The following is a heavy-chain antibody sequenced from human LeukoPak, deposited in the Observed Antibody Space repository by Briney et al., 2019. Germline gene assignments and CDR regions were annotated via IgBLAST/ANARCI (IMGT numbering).Heavy chain of an antibody. Sequence: GGSLRLSCAASGFALSSHWMTWARQVPGRGPEWVANVNRDGSETYYLDSVKGRFTISKDNAKNSLYLQMNSLRAEDTAVYYCARLGYSYGQYYFDYWGQGTLVTVSS. D-gene: IGHD5-18*01. CDR2: VNRDGSET. J-gene: IGHJ4*02. V-gene: IGHV3-7*01. CDR1: GFALSSHW. CDR3: ARLGYSYGQYYFDY.